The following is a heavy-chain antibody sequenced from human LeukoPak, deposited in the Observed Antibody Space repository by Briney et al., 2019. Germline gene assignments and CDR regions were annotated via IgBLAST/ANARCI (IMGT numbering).Heavy chain of an antibody. CDR1: GFTFSSYA. V-gene: IGHV3-30*07. D-gene: IGHD1-1*01. J-gene: IGHJ4*02. CDR3: AKGHDTRTATLDS. CDR2: ISYDGSNK. Sequence: GRSLRLSCAASGFTFSSYAMHWVRQAPGKGLEWVAVISYDGSNKYYADSVKGRFIISRDNSKSTLYLQMNGLRAEDTAVYYCAKGHDTRTATLDSWGQGTLVTVSS.